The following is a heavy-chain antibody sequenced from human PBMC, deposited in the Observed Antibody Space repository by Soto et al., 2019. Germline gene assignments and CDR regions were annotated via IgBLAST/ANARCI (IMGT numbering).Heavy chain of an antibody. CDR1: GLTFDDYA. J-gene: IGHJ6*03. V-gene: IGHV3-9*01. CDR2: ISWNSGSI. Sequence: PGGSLRLSCAASGLTFDDYAMHWVRQAPGKGLEWVSGISWNSGSIGYADSVKGRFTISRDNAKNSLYLQMNSLRAEDTALYYCAKLNGSGWSRLYYYYMDVWGKGTTVTVSS. D-gene: IGHD6-19*01. CDR3: AKLNGSGWSRLYYYYMDV.